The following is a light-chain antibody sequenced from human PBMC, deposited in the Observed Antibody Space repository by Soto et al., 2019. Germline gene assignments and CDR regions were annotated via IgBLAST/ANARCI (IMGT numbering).Light chain of an antibody. Sequence: EIVLTQSPGTLSLSPGERATLSCRASQSVSSSFLAWYQQKPGQAPRLLLYGASSRANGIPDRFSGSGSGTDFTRTISGLEPEDFAVDYCQQYDSSPWTFGQGTRVEIK. CDR3: QQYDSSPWT. V-gene: IGKV3-20*01. J-gene: IGKJ1*01. CDR1: QSVSSSF. CDR2: GAS.